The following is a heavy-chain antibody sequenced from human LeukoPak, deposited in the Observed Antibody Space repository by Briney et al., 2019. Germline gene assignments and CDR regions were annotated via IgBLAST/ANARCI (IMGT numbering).Heavy chain of an antibody. CDR3: ARNLLKNYFYYMDV. V-gene: IGHV4-39*01. CDR2: IYYSGNT. J-gene: IGHJ6*03. CDR1: GVSISSSNSY. Sequence: SETLSLTCTVSGVSISSSNSYWGWIRQPPGKGLEWIGSIYYSGNTYYNASLKSQVSISIDTSKNQFSLKLRSVTAADTAVYYCARNLLKNYFYYMDVWGKGTTVTISS.